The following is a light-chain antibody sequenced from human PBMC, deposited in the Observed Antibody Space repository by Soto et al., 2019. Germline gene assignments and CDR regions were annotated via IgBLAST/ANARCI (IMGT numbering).Light chain of an antibody. Sequence: QTVVTQEPSFSVSPGGTVTLTCGLSSGSVSTSHFPNWYQQTPGQPPRTLIYGTKTRSSGVPDRFSGSILGIRAAHTITGAQADDESDYYCVLYVGSGIWVFGGGTKVTVL. CDR2: GTK. J-gene: IGLJ3*02. CDR1: SGSVSTSHF. V-gene: IGLV8-61*01. CDR3: VLYVGSGIWV.